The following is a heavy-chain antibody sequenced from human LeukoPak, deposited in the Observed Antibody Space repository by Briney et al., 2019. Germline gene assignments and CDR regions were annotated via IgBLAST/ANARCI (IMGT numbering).Heavy chain of an antibody. Sequence: GGSLRLSCAASGFTFSSYAMSWVRQAPGKGLEWVSAISGSGGSTYYADSVKGRFTISRDNSKNTLYLQMSSLRAEDTAVYYCAKDGSGYYDFWSGYYPLDYFDYWGQGTLVTVSS. CDR3: AKDGSGYYDFWSGYYPLDYFDY. J-gene: IGHJ4*02. CDR2: ISGSGGST. V-gene: IGHV3-23*01. D-gene: IGHD3-3*01. CDR1: GFTFSSYA.